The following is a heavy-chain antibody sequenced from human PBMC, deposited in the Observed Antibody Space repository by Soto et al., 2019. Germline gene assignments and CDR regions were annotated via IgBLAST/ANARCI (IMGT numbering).Heavy chain of an antibody. V-gene: IGHV4-39*01. Sequence: SETLSLTCTVSGGSISSSGHYWDWIRQPPKKGLEWIGSVFYSGSTYYNPSLKSRVTISVDTSKNQFSLKLSSVTAADTAVYYCARWRTSVRLGYSSSWHWFDPWGQGTLVTVSS. J-gene: IGHJ5*02. CDR1: GGSISSSGHY. D-gene: IGHD6-13*01. CDR2: VFYSGST. CDR3: ARWRTSVRLGYSSSWHWFDP.